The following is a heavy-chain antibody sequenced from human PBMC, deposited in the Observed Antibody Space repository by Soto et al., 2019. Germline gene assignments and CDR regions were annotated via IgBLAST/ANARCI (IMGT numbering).Heavy chain of an antibody. CDR1: GGSISSYY. CDR2: IYYSGST. J-gene: IGHJ4*02. CDR3: ARALRGRYCSGGSCFSSYYFDY. V-gene: IGHV4-59*01. Sequence: SETLSLTCTVSGGSISSYYWSWIRQPPGKGLEWIGYIYYSGSTNYNPSLKSRVTISVDTSKNQFSLKLSSVTAADTAVYYCARALRGRYCSGGSCFSSYYFDYWGQGTLVTVS. D-gene: IGHD2-15*01.